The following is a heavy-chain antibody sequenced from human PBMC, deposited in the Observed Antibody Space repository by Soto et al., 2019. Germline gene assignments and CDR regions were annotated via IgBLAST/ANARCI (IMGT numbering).Heavy chain of an antibody. Sequence: PGGSLRFSCSASGFTFSDSPMNWVRQRPGRGLEWISNIRSDNGKTYYADSVKGRFTVSRDDAKNSLYLQMNSLRDDDTAVYYCARDLFWAFDYSGAGPMVAVYS. CDR3: ARDLFWAFDY. J-gene: IGHJ4*02. D-gene: IGHD3-3*01. CDR2: IRSDNGKT. CDR1: GFTFSDSP. V-gene: IGHV3-48*02.